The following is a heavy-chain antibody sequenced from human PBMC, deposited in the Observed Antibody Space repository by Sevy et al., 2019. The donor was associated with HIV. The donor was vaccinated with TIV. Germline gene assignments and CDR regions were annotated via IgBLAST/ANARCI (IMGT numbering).Heavy chain of an antibody. J-gene: IGHJ3*02. CDR1: GDSVSSNSAA. V-gene: IGHV6-1*01. Sequence: QSQTLSLTCAISGDSVSSNSAAWNWIRQSPSRGLEWLGRTYYRSKWYNDYAVSVKSRITINPDTSMNQFSLQLNSVTPEDTAVYYCAREPPRNYYGSGRAFDIWGQGTMVTVSS. CDR2: TYYRSKWYN. CDR3: AREPPRNYYGSGRAFDI. D-gene: IGHD3-10*01.